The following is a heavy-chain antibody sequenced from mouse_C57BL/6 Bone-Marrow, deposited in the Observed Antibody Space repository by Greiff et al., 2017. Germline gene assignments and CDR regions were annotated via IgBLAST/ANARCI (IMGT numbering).Heavy chain of an antibody. J-gene: IGHJ4*01. CDR1: GFTFSSYT. V-gene: IGHV5-9*01. Sequence: EVMLVESGGGLVKPGGSLKLSCAASGFTFSSYTMSWVRQTPGKRLEWVATISGGGGNTYYPDSVKGRFTISRDNAKNTLYLQMSSLRSEDTALYYCARQGAMDYWGQGTSVTVSS. CDR2: ISGGGGNT. CDR3: ARQGAMDY.